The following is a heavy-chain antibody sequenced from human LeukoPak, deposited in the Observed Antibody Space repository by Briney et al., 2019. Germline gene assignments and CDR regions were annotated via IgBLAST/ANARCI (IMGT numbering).Heavy chain of an antibody. Sequence: ASVKVSCKASGYIFTSYAMNWVRQAPGQGLEWMGWINTNTGNPTYAQGFTGRFVFSLDTSVSTAYLQISSLKAEDTALYYCARDPMGYCSSTSCYPSAFDIWGQGTMVTFSS. CDR1: GYIFTSYA. J-gene: IGHJ3*02. V-gene: IGHV7-4-1*02. CDR2: INTNTGNP. CDR3: ARDPMGYCSSTSCYPSAFDI. D-gene: IGHD2-2*01.